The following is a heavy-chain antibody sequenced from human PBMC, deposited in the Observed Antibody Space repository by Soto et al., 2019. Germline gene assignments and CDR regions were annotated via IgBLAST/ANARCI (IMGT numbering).Heavy chain of an antibody. D-gene: IGHD3-16*02. J-gene: IGHJ4*02. CDR3: ARGTHYDYVWGSYRPRYYFDY. CDR2: IFSNDEK. V-gene: IGHV2-26*01. Sequence: SGPTLVNPTETLTLTCTVSGFSLSNARMGVSWIRQPPGKALEWLAHIFSNDEKSYSTSLKSRLTISKDTSKSQVVLTMTNMDPVDTATYYCARGTHYDYVWGSYRPRYYFDYWGQGTPVTVSS. CDR1: GFSLSNARMG.